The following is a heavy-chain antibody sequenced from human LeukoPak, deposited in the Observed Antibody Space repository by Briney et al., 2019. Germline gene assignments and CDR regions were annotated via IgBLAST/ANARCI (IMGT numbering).Heavy chain of an antibody. CDR2: INHSGST. D-gene: IGHD6-13*01. V-gene: IGHV4-34*01. CDR3: ARKWQLVKFNY. J-gene: IGHJ4*02. CDR1: GGSFSGYY. Sequence: SETLSLTCAVYGGSFSGYYWSWIRQPPGKGLEWIGEINHSGSTNYSPSLKSRVTISVDTSKNQFSLKLSSVTAADTAVYYCARKWQLVKFNYWGQGTLVTVSS.